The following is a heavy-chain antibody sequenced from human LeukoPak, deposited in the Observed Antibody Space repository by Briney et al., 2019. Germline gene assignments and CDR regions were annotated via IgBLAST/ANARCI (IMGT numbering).Heavy chain of an antibody. D-gene: IGHD3-22*01. CDR2: IGGRGGRT. J-gene: IGHJ4*02. CDR1: GITLSNYG. CDR3: AKRGVVIRVILVGFHKEAYYFDS. Sequence: GGSLRLSCAVSGITLSNYGMSWVRQAPGKGLEWVAGIGGRGGRTNYADAVKGRFTISRDNAKNTLFLQMNSLRVEDTAVYFCAKRGVVIRVILVGFHKEAYYFDSWGQGALVTVSS. V-gene: IGHV3-23*01.